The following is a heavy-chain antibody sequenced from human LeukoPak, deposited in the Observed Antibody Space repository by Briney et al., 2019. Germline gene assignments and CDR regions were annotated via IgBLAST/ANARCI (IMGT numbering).Heavy chain of an antibody. CDR1: GGSISSGGYS. V-gene: IGHV4-30-2*01. J-gene: IGHJ5*02. Sequence: SETLSLTCAVSGGSISSGGYSWSWIRQPPGKGLEWIGCIYHSGSTYYNPSLKSRVTISVDRSKNQFSLKLSSVTAADTAVYYCARGKGWFDPWGQGTLVTVSS. CDR3: ARGKGWFDP. CDR2: IYHSGST.